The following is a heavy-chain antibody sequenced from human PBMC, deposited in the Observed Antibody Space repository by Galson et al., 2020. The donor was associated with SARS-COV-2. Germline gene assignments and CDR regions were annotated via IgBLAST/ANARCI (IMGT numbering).Heavy chain of an antibody. CDR2: IDPSDSYT. V-gene: IGHV5-10-1*01. CDR3: ARHQDVAATAFDY. J-gene: IGHJ4*02. CDR1: GYSFTSYW. Sequence: GESLKISCNVSGYSFTSYWNSWVRQLPGKGLEWMGRIDPSDSYTNYNPSFQGHVTISVDQFIRTAYLQWSSLKASDIAMYFCARHQDVAATAFDYWGQGTLVNVSS. D-gene: IGHD2-15*01.